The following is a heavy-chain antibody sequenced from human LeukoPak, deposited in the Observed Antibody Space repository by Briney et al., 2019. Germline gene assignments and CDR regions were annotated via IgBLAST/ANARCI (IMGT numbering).Heavy chain of an antibody. V-gene: IGHV3-66*01. CDR3: TRETASKRLHSNYFDS. CDR1: GFSVSNYY. D-gene: IGHD5/OR15-5a*01. Sequence: GGSLRPSCAASGFSVSNYYISWVRQAPGKGLEWVSVVYSGGSTYYADSVKGRFTISRDNFNNMVDLQMNSLRAEDTAMYYCTRETASKRLHSNYFDSWGQGTLVTVSS. J-gene: IGHJ4*02. CDR2: VYSGGST.